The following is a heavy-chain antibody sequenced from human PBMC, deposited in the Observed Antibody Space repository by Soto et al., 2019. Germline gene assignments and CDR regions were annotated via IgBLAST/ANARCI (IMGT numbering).Heavy chain of an antibody. Sequence: QVQLVESGGGVVQPGRSLRLSCAASGFTFSSYGMHWVRQAPGKGLEWVAVISYDGSNKYYADSVKGRFTISRDKSKNTLYLQMNSMRAEDTAVYYCAKEAANTDRFDYWDKGTLVTVSS. V-gene: IGHV3-30*18. CDR3: AKEAANTDRFDY. D-gene: IGHD6-25*01. CDR1: GFTFSSYG. CDR2: ISYDGSNK. J-gene: IGHJ4*02.